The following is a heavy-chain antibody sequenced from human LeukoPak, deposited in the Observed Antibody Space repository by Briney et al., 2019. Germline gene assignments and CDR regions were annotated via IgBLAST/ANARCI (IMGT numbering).Heavy chain of an antibody. CDR3: ARGGYGAHMG. CDR1: GFTFSSFW. J-gene: IGHJ4*02. D-gene: IGHD4/OR15-4a*01. Sequence: PGGSLRLSCAASGFTFSSFWMHWVRQVPGKGLVWVSGINSDGSIRGYADSVKGRFTISRDNAKTTLYLQMNSLRDEDTAVYYCARGGYGAHMGWGQGTLVTVPS. CDR2: INSDGSIR. V-gene: IGHV3-74*01.